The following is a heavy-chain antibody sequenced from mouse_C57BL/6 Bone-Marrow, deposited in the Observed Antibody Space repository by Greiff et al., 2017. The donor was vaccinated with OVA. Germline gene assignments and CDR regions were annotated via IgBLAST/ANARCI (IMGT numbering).Heavy chain of an antibody. V-gene: IGHV1-64*01. CDR2: IHPNSGST. J-gene: IGHJ4*01. Sequence: QVQLQQPGAELVKPGASVKLSCKASGYTFTSYWMHWVKQRPGQGLEWIGMIHPNSGSTNYNEKFKSKATLTVDKSSSTAYMQLSSLTSEDSAVYYCVSRGYDASNYYAMDYWGQGTSVTVSS. CDR3: VSRGYDASNYYAMDY. CDR1: GYTFTSYW. D-gene: IGHD2-2*01.